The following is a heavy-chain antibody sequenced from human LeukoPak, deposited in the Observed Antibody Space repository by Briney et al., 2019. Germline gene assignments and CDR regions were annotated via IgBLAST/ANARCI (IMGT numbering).Heavy chain of an antibody. J-gene: IGHJ3*02. Sequence: GGSLRLSCAASGFTFSSYAMSWVRQAPGKGLEWVSSISGSGGSPYYAGSVKGRFTISRDNSKNTLYLQMNSLRAEDTAVYYCATPTTVTTDIWGQGTMVTVSS. CDR1: GFTFSSYA. D-gene: IGHD4-17*01. CDR2: ISGSGGSP. CDR3: ATPTTVTTDI. V-gene: IGHV3-23*01.